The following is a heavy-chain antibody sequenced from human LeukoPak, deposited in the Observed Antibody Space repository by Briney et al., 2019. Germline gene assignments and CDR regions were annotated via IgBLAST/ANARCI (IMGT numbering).Heavy chain of an antibody. Sequence: PGGSLRLSCAASGFTFSTYGMHWVRQAPGKGLEWVAVIWCDGSYKYYADSVKGRFTISRDNSKNTLYLQMDSLRDEDTAVYYCAKGGTEGVVVPSWEYWGQGTLVTVSS. CDR3: AKGGTEGVVVPSWEY. V-gene: IGHV3-33*06. D-gene: IGHD3-22*01. J-gene: IGHJ4*02. CDR1: GFTFSTYG. CDR2: IWCDGSYK.